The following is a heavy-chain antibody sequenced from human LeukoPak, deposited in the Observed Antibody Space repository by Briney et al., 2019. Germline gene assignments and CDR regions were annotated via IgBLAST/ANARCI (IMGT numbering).Heavy chain of an antibody. Sequence: SETLSLTCAVYGGSFSGYYWSWIRQPPGKGLEWIGEINHSGSTNYNPSLKSRVTISVDTSKNQFSLKLSSVTAADTAVYYCARGYSSSSSRHMDVWGKGTTVTVSS. J-gene: IGHJ6*03. CDR1: GGSFSGYY. CDR3: ARGYSSSSSRHMDV. V-gene: IGHV4-34*01. D-gene: IGHD6-6*01. CDR2: INHSGST.